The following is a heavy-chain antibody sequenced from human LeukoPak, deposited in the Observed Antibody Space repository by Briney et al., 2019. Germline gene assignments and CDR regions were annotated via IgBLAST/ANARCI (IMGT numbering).Heavy chain of an antibody. J-gene: IGHJ4*02. CDR2: INPSGGST. V-gene: IGHV1-46*01. D-gene: IGHD3-10*01. Sequence: GASVTVSFKSSGYTFTSYYMHWVRQAPGQGLEWMGIINPSGGSTSYAQKFQGRVTMTRDMSTSTVYMELSSLRSEDTAVYYCARDPYYGSGSYDYWGQGTLVTVSS. CDR3: ARDPYYGSGSYDY. CDR1: GYTFTSYY.